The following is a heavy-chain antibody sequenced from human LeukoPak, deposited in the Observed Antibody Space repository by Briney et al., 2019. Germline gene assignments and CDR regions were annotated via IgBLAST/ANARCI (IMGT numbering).Heavy chain of an antibody. V-gene: IGHV3-23*01. CDR1: GFTFDDYG. D-gene: IGHD6-13*01. CDR3: AKKASRGYSSSWYKDY. Sequence: GGSLRLSCAASGFTFDDYGMSWVRQAPGKGLEWVSAISGSGGSTYYADFVKGRFTISRDNSKNTLYLQMNSLRAEDTAVYYCAKKASRGYSSSWYKDYWGQGTLVTVSS. CDR2: ISGSGGST. J-gene: IGHJ4*02.